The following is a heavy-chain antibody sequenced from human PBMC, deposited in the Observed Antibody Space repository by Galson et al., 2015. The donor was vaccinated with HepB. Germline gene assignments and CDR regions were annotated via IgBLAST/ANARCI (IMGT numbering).Heavy chain of an antibody. D-gene: IGHD6-13*01. J-gene: IGHJ3*02. V-gene: IGHV1-24*01. CDR2: FDPEDGET. CDR1: GYTLTDLS. CDR3: ATDTSIAAAGTGAFDI. Sequence: SVKVSCKVSGYTLTDLSMHWVRQAPGKGLEWMGGFDPEDGETIYAQKFQGRVTMTEDTSTDTAYMELSSLRSEDTAVYYCATDTSIAAAGTGAFDIWGQGTMVTVSS.